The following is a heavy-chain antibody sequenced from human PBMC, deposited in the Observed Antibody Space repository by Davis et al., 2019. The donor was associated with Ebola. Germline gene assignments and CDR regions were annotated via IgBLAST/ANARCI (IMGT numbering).Heavy chain of an antibody. CDR2: IYYSGST. V-gene: IGHV4-61*08. J-gene: IGHJ5*02. Sequence: PSETLSLTCTVSGGSVSSGGYYWSWIRQHPGKGLEWIGYIYYSGSTYYNPSLKSRVTISVDTSKNQFSLKLSSVTAADTAVYYCARDPRVGLGNWFDPWGQGTLVTVSS. CDR1: GGSVSSGGYY. D-gene: IGHD1-26*01. CDR3: ARDPRVGLGNWFDP.